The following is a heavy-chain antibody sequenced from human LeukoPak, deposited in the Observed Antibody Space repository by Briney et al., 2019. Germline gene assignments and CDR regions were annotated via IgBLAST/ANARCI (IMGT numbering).Heavy chain of an antibody. CDR2: IKQDGSEE. V-gene: IGHV3-7*01. CDR1: GFTFSSYW. Sequence: GGSLTLSCAASGFTFSSYWMRCVRPARGKGLEWVAKIKQDGSEEKFVYSVKGRFTISRDNDKKSLYLQMNSLRAEDTAVYDCARGSSAGASLRHDYWGQGALVTVSS. J-gene: IGHJ4*02. D-gene: IGHD1-26*01. CDR3: ARGSSAGASLRHDY.